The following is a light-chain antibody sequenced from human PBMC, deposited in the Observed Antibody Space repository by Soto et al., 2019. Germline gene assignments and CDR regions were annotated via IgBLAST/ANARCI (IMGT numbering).Light chain of an antibody. V-gene: IGKV1-33*01. J-gene: IGKJ1*01. Sequence: DIQMTQSPSSLSASVGDSVTISCQASQDINNFLNWYQQKPGKPPQLLIYDASTLEKGVQSRFSGAGSGPDFSFTISNLQPEDSATYYCQKYEDLPLTLGKGTKVEIK. CDR1: QDINNF. CDR2: DAS. CDR3: QKYEDLPLT.